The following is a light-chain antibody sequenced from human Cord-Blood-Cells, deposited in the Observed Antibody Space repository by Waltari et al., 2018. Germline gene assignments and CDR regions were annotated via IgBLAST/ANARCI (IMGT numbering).Light chain of an antibody. CDR2: KAS. V-gene: IGKV1-5*03. Sequence: DIQMPQPPSTLSASVGDRVTITCRASQRISSWLAWYQQKPGKAPKRLIYKASSLESGVPSRFSGSGSGTEFTLTISSLQPDDFATYYCQQYNSLWTFGQGTKVEIK. CDR3: QQYNSLWT. CDR1: QRISSW. J-gene: IGKJ1*01.